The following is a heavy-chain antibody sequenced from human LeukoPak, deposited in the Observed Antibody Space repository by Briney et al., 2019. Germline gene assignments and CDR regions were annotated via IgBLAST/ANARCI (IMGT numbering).Heavy chain of an antibody. J-gene: IGHJ4*02. CDR2: IYYSGST. CDR1: GGSISSGGYY. Sequence: SETLSLTCTVSGGSISSGGYYWSWIRQHPGKGLEWIGYIYYSGSTYYNPSLKSRVTISVDTSKNQFSLKLSSVTAADTAVYYCAREAQWELLNYYYFDYWGQGTLVTVSS. CDR3: AREAQWELLNYYYFDY. D-gene: IGHD1-26*01. V-gene: IGHV4-31*03.